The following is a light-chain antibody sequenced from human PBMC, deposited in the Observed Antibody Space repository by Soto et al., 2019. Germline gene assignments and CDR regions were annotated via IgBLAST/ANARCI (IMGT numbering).Light chain of an antibody. CDR3: MLYMGGGLVV. J-gene: IGLJ2*01. CDR1: SGSVSTTYY. V-gene: IGLV8-61*01. Sequence: QTVVTQAPSFSVSPGGTVTLTCGLTSGSVSTTYYPSWYQQSPGQAPRTLIYSTNIRSSGVPDRFSGSILGNKAALTITGAQAEDESDYHCMLYMGGGLVVFGGGTQLTVL. CDR2: STN.